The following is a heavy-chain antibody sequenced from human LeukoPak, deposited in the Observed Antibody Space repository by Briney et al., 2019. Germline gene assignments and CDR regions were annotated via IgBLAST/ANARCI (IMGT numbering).Heavy chain of an antibody. J-gene: IGHJ4*02. CDR2: INHSGST. D-gene: IGHD3-10*01. V-gene: IGHV4-34*01. CDR3: ARPHHYGSGSYYHY. CDR1: GGSFSGYY. Sequence: SETLSLTCAVYGGSFSGYYWSWIRQPPGKGLEWMGEINHSGSTNYNPSLKSRVTISVDTSKNQFSLKLSSVTAADTAVYYCARPHHYGSGSYYHYWGQGTLVTVSS.